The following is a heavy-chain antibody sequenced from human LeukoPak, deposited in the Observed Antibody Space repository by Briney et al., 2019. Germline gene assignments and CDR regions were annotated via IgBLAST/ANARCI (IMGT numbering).Heavy chain of an antibody. CDR3: ARGDCSSTSCYRHSNWFDP. CDR2: IYYSGST. CDR1: GGSISSGGYF. V-gene: IGHV4-31*03. Sequence: PSQTLSLTCTVSGGSISSGGYFWSWIRQHPGKGLEWIGYIYYSGSTYYNPSLKSRVTISVDTSKNQFSLKLSSVTAADTAVYYCARGDCSSTSCYRHSNWFDPWGQGTLVTVSS. J-gene: IGHJ5*02. D-gene: IGHD2-2*01.